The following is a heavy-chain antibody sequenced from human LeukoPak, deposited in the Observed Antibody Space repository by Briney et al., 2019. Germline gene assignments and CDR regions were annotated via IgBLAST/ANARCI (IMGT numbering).Heavy chain of an antibody. D-gene: IGHD1-26*01. J-gene: IGHJ3*02. Sequence: PSETLSLTCTVSGGSLSTYYWNWMRQPPGKGLEWIGYLYNSGSTNYNPSLTSRLTISVDMSKNQLSLKLSSVTAADTAVYYCARGVTSPLDAFDIWGKGTMVTVSS. CDR2: LYNSGST. CDR1: GGSLSTYY. V-gene: IGHV4-59*01. CDR3: ARGVTSPLDAFDI.